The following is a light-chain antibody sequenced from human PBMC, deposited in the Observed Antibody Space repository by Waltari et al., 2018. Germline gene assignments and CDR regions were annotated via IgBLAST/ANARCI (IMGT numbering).Light chain of an antibody. CDR3: SSYTSSSTWV. CDR1: SSDGGGYNY. CDR2: DVS. V-gene: IGLV2-14*03. Sequence: QSAMTQPASVSGSPGQSITISCTGTSSDGGGYNYVSWYQQHPGKAPKLMIYDVSNRPSGVSKRFSGSQSRNTSSLTISGLQAEDEADYYCSSYTSSSTWVFGGGTKLTVL. J-gene: IGLJ3*02.